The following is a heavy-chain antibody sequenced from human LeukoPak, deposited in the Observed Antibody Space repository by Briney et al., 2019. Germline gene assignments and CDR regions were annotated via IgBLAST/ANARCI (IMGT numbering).Heavy chain of an antibody. J-gene: IGHJ6*02. CDR2: ISSSSSTI. CDR3: ARQYGGYDPPSWDYFYGMDV. D-gene: IGHD5-12*01. Sequence: GGSLRLSCAASGFTFSSYEMNWVRQAPGKGLEWVSYISSSSSTIYYADSVKGRFTISRDNAKNSLYLQMNSLGAEDTGVYYCARQYGGYDPPSWDYFYGMDVWGQGTTVTVSS. CDR1: GFTFSSYE. V-gene: IGHV3-48*03.